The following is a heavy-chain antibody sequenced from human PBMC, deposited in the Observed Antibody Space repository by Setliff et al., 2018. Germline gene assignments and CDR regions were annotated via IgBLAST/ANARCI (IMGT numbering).Heavy chain of an antibody. CDR2: ISAYNGKT. CDR1: GYTLSNSI. D-gene: IGHD2-8*01. J-gene: IGHJ4*02. V-gene: IGHV1-18*01. Sequence: GASVKVSCKASGYTLSNSILSWVRQAPGQGLEWVGWISAYNGKTYSAQKFQDRVTLTTHTSTNMGYLELRHLRSDDTAVYYCLRLVRYCTKIACQATSGDEVWGLGTLVTVSS. CDR3: LRLVRYCTKIACQATSGDEV.